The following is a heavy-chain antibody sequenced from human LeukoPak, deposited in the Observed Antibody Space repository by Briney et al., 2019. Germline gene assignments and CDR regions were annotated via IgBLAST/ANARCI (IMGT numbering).Heavy chain of an antibody. CDR1: GGSISSYY. CDR3: ARGLVLAAAHGWFDP. CDR2: IYYSGST. D-gene: IGHD6-13*01. J-gene: IGHJ5*02. Sequence: SETLSLTCTVSGGSISSYYWSWIRQPPGKGLEWIGYIYYSGSTNYNPSLKSRVTISVDTSKNQFSLKLSSVTAADTAVYYCARGLVLAAAHGWFDPWGQGTLVTVSS. V-gene: IGHV4-59*01.